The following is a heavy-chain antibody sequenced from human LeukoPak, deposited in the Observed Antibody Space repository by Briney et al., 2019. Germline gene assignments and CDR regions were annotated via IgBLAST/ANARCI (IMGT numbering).Heavy chain of an antibody. Sequence: PGGSLRLSCAGSGFTFSTYAMHSVRHAPGRGLEWVAFIWPDGSKKYYADSVKGRFAISRENSNNTLYLQMNSLRPEDTGLYFCAKISSSAEPNFDHWGQGTRLTVSS. J-gene: IGHJ4*02. CDR3: AKISSSAEPNFDH. D-gene: IGHD1-14*01. CDR2: IWPDGSKK. V-gene: IGHV3-30*02. CDR1: GFTFSTYA.